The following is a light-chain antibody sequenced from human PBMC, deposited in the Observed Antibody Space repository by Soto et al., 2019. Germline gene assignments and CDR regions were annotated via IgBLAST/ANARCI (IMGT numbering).Light chain of an antibody. CDR1: QSVSSY. CDR2: DAS. J-gene: IGKJ1*01. Sequence: EIVLTQSPATLSLSPGERATLSCRASQSVSSYLAWYQQKPGQAPRLLIYDASNRATGIPARFSGSGSGTDFTLTISSLEPQDFAVYYCQQPSNWRTWTFGQGTKVDIK. V-gene: IGKV3-11*01. CDR3: QQPSNWRTWT.